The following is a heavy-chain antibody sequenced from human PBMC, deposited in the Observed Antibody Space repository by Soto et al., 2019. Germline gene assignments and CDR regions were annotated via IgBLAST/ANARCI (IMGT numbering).Heavy chain of an antibody. J-gene: IGHJ4*02. CDR3: GKGPGAGGHFDY. Sequence: DVQLLESGGGLVQPEGSLRLSCAASGFTFSSYAMGWVRQGPGKGLEWVAVVSIGGSTHYADSVKGRFTISRDNSQNTPVLPMKGLTTEDKGVYFCGKGPGAGGHFDYWGQGALVTVSS. D-gene: IGHD2-8*02. CDR1: GFTFSSYA. V-gene: IGHV3-23*01. CDR2: VSIGGST.